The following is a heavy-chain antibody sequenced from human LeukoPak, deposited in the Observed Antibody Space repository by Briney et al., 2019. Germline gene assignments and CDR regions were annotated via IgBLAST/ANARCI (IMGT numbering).Heavy chain of an antibody. J-gene: IGHJ4*02. V-gene: IGHV3-23*01. D-gene: IGHD3-22*01. Sequence: QPGGSLRLSCAASGFTFSTYAMNWVRQAPGKGLEWVSAISGSGGSTYTADSVKGRFTISRNNSKNTLYLQMNSLRAEDTAIYYCAKIPHSSYYYGSSGYLDYWGQGTLVSVSS. CDR3: AKIPHSSYYYGSSGYLDY. CDR1: GFTFSTYA. CDR2: ISGSGGST.